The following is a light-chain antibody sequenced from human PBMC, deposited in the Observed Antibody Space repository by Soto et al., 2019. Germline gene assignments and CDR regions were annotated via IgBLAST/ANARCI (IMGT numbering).Light chain of an antibody. CDR1: HNIDNH. Sequence: DIQMTQSPASLSASMGDIVTISCRASHNIDNHLNWYRQNAWKAPELLIYAASRLQSGVPSTFSGSGSGTDFTIPISNLQPEDFETYHCHQRYTSPYTFGRGTKLEI. CDR2: AAS. V-gene: IGKV1-39*01. CDR3: HQRYTSPYT. J-gene: IGKJ2*01.